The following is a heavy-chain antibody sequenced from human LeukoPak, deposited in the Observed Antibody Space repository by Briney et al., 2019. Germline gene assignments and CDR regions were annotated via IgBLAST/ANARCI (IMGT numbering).Heavy chain of an antibody. V-gene: IGHV3-74*01. Sequence: GGSLRLSCAASGFTFNNYAMSWVRQAPGKGLVWVSRINPNGRITDYADSVKGRFTISRDNARNTVLLQMNSLRAEDTAVYYCARDRPCSASDCTPGDDFDFWGQGALVTVSS. CDR3: ARDRPCSASDCTPGDDFDF. J-gene: IGHJ4*02. CDR2: INPNGRIT. D-gene: IGHD2-15*01. CDR1: GFTFNNYA.